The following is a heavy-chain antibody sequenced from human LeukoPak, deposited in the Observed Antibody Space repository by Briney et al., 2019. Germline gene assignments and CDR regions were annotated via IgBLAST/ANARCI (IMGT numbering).Heavy chain of an antibody. Sequence: PGGSLRLSCAASGFTFSSYWMHWVRQAPGKGLVWVSRINSDGSSTSYADSVKGRFTISRDNAKNTLYLQMNSLRAEDTAVYYRARVPGGGSAAAGTLWFDPWGQGTLVTVSS. CDR1: GFTFSSYW. J-gene: IGHJ5*02. CDR3: ARVPGGGSAAAGTLWFDP. D-gene: IGHD6-13*01. CDR2: INSDGSST. V-gene: IGHV3-74*01.